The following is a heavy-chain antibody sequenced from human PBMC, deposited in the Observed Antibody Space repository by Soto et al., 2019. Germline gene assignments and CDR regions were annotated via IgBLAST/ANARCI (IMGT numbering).Heavy chain of an antibody. CDR2: IDYDGTTT. Sequence: EVHLVESGGGLVQPGGSLRLSCVASGFAFDAYWMHWVRQVPGEGPVWVSRIDYDGTTTTYADSVKGRFTISRDNAKNQLYLHMNSLRAEDTGVYYCTRGPRTSAAGPGDYWGQGTLVPVS. V-gene: IGHV3-74*01. D-gene: IGHD3-10*01. CDR1: GFAFDAYW. J-gene: IGHJ4*02. CDR3: TRGPRTSAAGPGDY.